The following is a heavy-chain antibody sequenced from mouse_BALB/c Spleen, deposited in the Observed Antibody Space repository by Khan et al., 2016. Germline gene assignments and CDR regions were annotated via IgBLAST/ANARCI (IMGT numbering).Heavy chain of an antibody. CDR1: GDSITSGY. CDR2: ISYSGST. Sequence: EVQLQESGPSLVKPSQTLSLTCSVTGDSITSGYWNWIRKFPGNKLEYMGYISYSGSTYYNPSLKSRISITRDTSKNQYYLQLNSVTTEDTATYYCEIYYGNYWYFDVWGAGTTVTVSS. V-gene: IGHV3-8*02. J-gene: IGHJ1*01. D-gene: IGHD2-1*01. CDR3: EIYYGNYWYFDV.